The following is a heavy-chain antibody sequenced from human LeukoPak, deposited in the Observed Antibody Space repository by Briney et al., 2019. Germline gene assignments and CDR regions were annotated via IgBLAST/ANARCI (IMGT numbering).Heavy chain of an antibody. CDR1: GGSISSGDYY. CDR2: IYNSGST. J-gene: IGHJ6*04. D-gene: IGHD6-13*01. V-gene: IGHV4-30-4*01. Sequence: SQTLSLTCTVSGGSISSGDYYWSWIRQPPGKGLEWIGYIYNSGSTYYNPSLKSRVTISVDTSKDQFSLKLSSVTAADTAVYYCARARSAGNIYYYGMDVWGKGTTVTVSS. CDR3: ARARSAGNIYYYGMDV.